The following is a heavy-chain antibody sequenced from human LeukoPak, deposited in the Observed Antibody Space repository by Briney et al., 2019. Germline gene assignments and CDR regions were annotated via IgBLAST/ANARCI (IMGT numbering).Heavy chain of an antibody. V-gene: IGHV3-23*01. CDR3: AKRGAAAATWLDY. CDR1: EFTFSSYA. Sequence: GGSLRLSCAASEFTFSSYAMNWVRQAPGKGLEWVSAITARGSTYYVDSVKGRFTISRDNSKNTLFLQMNSLRAADTAIYYCAKRGAAAATWLDYWGQGTLVTVSS. CDR2: ITARGST. J-gene: IGHJ4*02. D-gene: IGHD6-13*01.